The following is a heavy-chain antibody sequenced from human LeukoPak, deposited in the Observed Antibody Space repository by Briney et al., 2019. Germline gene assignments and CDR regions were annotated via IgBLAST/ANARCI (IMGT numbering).Heavy chain of an antibody. V-gene: IGHV3-48*04. Sequence: PGGSLRLSCAASGFTFSSYSMNWVRQAPGKGLEWVSYISSSSSAIYYADPLKGRFTISRDNAKNSLYLQMNSLRAEDTAVYYCARVIGSYGDSAYWGQGTLVTASS. J-gene: IGHJ4*02. CDR2: ISSSSSAI. D-gene: IGHD1-26*01. CDR3: ARVIGSYGDSAY. CDR1: GFTFSSYS.